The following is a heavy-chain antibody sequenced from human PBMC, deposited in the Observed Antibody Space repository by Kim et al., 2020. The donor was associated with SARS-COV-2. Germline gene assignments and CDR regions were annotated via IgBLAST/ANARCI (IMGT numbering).Heavy chain of an antibody. CDR2: IIPIFGTA. J-gene: IGHJ4*02. D-gene: IGHD5-12*01. Sequence: SVKVSCKASGGTFSSYAISWVRQAPGQGLEWMGGIIPIFGTANYAQKFQGRXTITADESTSTAYMELSSLRSXXTXXYYXARDRDGYNYXGYFDYWGQG. CDR3: ARDRDGYNYXGYFDY. V-gene: IGHV1-69*13. CDR1: GGTFSSYA.